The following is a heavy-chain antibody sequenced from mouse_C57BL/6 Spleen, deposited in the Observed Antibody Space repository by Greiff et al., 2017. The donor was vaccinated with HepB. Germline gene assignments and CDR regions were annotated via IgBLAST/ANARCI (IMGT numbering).Heavy chain of an antibody. J-gene: IGHJ4*01. CDR2: INPSSGYT. CDR1: GYTFTSYT. CDR3: TRPGEYYAMDF. D-gene: IGHD3-1*01. V-gene: IGHV1-4*01. Sequence: VQLQQSGAELVRPGASVKMSCKASGYTFTSYTMHWVKQRPGQGLEWIGYINPSSGYTKYTQKFKDKATLTADKSSSTAYMQLSSLTSEDSAVYYCTRPGEYYAMDFWGTGTTVTVSS.